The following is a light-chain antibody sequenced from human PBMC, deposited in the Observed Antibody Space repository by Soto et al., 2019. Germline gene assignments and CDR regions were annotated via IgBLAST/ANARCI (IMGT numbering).Light chain of an antibody. Sequence: QSVLTQPPSASGTPGQRVTISCSGSSSNIGINTVNWYQQLPGTAPKLLICSNNQRPSGVPDRFSGSKSGTSASLAISGLQSDDEADYYCAAWDDSLNGVVFGGGTKLTVL. V-gene: IGLV1-44*01. CDR3: AAWDDSLNGVV. CDR1: SSNIGINT. CDR2: SNN. J-gene: IGLJ3*02.